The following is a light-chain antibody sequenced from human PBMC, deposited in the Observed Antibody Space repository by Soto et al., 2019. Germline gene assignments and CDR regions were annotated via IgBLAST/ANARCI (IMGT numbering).Light chain of an antibody. Sequence: EIVMTQSPATPSVSPGEGATLSCTASESINNNLAWYQQKPGQAPRLLIYASTTRATGFPARFSGSGSGTEFTPTISSLQSEDFAVYYCQQHHKWPLTFGGGTKVDIK. V-gene: IGKV3-15*01. CDR1: ESINNN. J-gene: IGKJ4*01. CDR2: AST. CDR3: QQHHKWPLT.